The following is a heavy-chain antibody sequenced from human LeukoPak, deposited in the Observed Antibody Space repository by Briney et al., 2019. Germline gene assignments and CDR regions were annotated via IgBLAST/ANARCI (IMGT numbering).Heavy chain of an antibody. J-gene: IGHJ4*02. CDR2: IRSSGRDI. CDR3: ARLSPYRYSDY. CDR1: GFTLSSYS. Sequence: GGSLRLSCEVSGFTLSSYSMSWVRRAPGKGLEWVSSIRSSGRDIFYADSVRGRFTIARDDAKNSLCLQMNSLRAEDTAVYYCARLSPYRYSDYWGQGTLVTVSS. V-gene: IGHV3-21*01. D-gene: IGHD3-16*02.